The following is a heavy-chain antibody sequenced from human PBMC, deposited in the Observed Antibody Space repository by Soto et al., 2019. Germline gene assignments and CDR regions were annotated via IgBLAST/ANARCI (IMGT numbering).Heavy chain of an antibody. CDR3: ARGPSGWFGYDY. J-gene: IGHJ4*02. Sequence: GGSLILSCAASGFPFSTSLMHWVRQAAGKGLVWVSRINSDASTTNYADSVKGRFTISRDNAKNTLYLQMDSLTAEDTAVYYCARGPSGWFGYDYWGQGTLVTVSS. V-gene: IGHV3-74*01. CDR1: GFPFSTSL. CDR2: INSDASTT. D-gene: IGHD6-19*01.